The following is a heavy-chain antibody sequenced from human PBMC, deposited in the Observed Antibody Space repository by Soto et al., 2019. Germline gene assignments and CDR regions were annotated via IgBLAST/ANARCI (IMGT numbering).Heavy chain of an antibody. CDR2: VFSSGTT. CDR1: GDSISSGNKY. Sequence: PSETLSLTXTVSGDSISSGNKYWSWIRQPPGKGLEWIEYVFSSGTTYYNPSLKGRVSISLDASENQFSLKFASVTDADSAVYYCARVPSPFDYYYAMVVWGQGTTVTVSS. J-gene: IGHJ6*02. CDR3: ARVPSPFDYYYAMVV. V-gene: IGHV4-30-4*01. D-gene: IGHD3-16*01.